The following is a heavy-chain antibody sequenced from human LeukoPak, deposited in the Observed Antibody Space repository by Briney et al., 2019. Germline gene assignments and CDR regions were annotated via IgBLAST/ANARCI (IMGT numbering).Heavy chain of an antibody. CDR2: IYYSGST. J-gene: IGHJ4*02. CDR3: ARTDSTYYYDSSGFDY. Sequence: SETLSLTRTVSGGSISSYYWSWIRQPPGKGLEWIGYIYYSGSTNYNPSLKSRVTISVDTSKNQFSLKLSSVTAADTAVYYCARTDSTYYYDSSGFDYWGQGTLVTVSS. D-gene: IGHD3-22*01. CDR1: GGSISSYY. V-gene: IGHV4-59*01.